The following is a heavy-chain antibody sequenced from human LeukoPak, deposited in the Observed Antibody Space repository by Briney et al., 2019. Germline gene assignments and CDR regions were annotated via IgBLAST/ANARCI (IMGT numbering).Heavy chain of an antibody. V-gene: IGHV3-48*03. Sequence: PGGSLRLSCAASGFTFSSYEMNWVRQAPGKGLEWVSYISSSGSTIFYADSVKGRFTISRDNAKNSLYLQMNGLRAEDTAVYYCARLYRSSSGLRASDYWGQGTLVTVSS. CDR2: ISSSGSTI. J-gene: IGHJ4*02. CDR1: GFTFSSYE. CDR3: ARLYRSSSGLRASDY. D-gene: IGHD6-6*01.